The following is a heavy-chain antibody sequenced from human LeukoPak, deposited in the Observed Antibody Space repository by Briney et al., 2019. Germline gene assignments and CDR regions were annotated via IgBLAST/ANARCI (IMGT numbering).Heavy chain of an antibody. D-gene: IGHD5-24*01. CDR1: GFTFSSYE. V-gene: IGHV3-48*03. CDR2: ISSSGSTI. Sequence: PGGSLRLSCAASGFTFSSYEMNWVRQAPGKGLEWVSYISSSGSTIYYADSVKGRFTISRDNAKNSLYLQMNSLRAEDTAVYYCATADMARYYFDYWGQGTLVTVSS. J-gene: IGHJ4*02. CDR3: ATADMARYYFDY.